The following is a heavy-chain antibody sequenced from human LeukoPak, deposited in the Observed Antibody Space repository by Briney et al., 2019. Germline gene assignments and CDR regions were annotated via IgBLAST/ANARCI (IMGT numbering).Heavy chain of an antibody. Sequence: KPGGSLRLSCAASGFTFSSYSMYWVRQAPGKGLEWVSSISSSSSYIYYADSVKGRFTISRDNARNSLYLQMNSLRAEDTAVYYCARDGLAAATLHWCFDLWGRGTLVTVSS. D-gene: IGHD2-15*01. CDR2: ISSSSSYI. J-gene: IGHJ2*01. CDR1: GFTFSSYS. CDR3: ARDGLAAATLHWCFDL. V-gene: IGHV3-21*01.